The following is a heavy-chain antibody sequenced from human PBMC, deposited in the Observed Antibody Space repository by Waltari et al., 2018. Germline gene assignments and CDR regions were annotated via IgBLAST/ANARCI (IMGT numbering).Heavy chain of an antibody. Sequence: EVKLVDSGGGLVQPGGSLRLSCAASGFMFSTNWMSWVRQARGKGLEWVANIKEDGSEEYYVDSVKGLFTISRDNAKTSLYLQMNSLRVEDTAVYYCARDGDGYPDWGQGSLVIVSS. CDR3: ARDGDGYPD. J-gene: IGHJ4*02. D-gene: IGHD5-12*01. CDR1: GFMFSTNW. CDR2: IKEDGSEE. V-gene: IGHV3-7*01.